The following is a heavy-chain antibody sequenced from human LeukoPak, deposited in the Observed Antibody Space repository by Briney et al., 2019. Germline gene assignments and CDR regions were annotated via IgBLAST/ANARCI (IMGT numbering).Heavy chain of an antibody. CDR3: AKRGVVIRVILVGFHKEAYYFDS. J-gene: IGHJ4*02. CDR2: ISGSGGTT. Sequence: GGSLRLSCAVSGITLSNYGMSWVRQAPGKGLEWVAGISGSGGTTSYADSVKGRFTISRDNPQNTLYLQMNSRRAEDTAVYFCAKRGVVIRVILVGFHKEAYYFDSWGQGALVTVSS. D-gene: IGHD3-22*01. CDR1: GITLSNYG. V-gene: IGHV3-23*01.